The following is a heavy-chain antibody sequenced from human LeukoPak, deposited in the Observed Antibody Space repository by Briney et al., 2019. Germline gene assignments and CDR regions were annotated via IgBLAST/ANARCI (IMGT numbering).Heavy chain of an antibody. Sequence: SETLSLTCTVSGGSISSGSYYWSWIRQPAGKGLEWIGRIYTSGSTNYNPSLKSRVTISVDTSKNQFSLKLSSVTAADTAAYYCARGYHIVVVPAGLSYWGQGTLVTVSS. CDR1: GGSISSGSYY. V-gene: IGHV4-61*02. D-gene: IGHD2-2*01. J-gene: IGHJ4*02. CDR3: ARGYHIVVVPAGLSY. CDR2: IYTSGST.